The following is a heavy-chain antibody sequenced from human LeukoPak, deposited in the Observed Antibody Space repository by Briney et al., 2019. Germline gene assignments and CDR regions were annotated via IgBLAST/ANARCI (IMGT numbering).Heavy chain of an antibody. J-gene: IGHJ4*02. D-gene: IGHD3-10*01. V-gene: IGHV4-39*07. Sequence: SETLSLTCTVSGGSISSSSYYWGWIRQPPGKGLEWIGSIYYSGSTYYNPSLKSRVTISVDTSKNQFSLKLSSVTAADTAVYYCARVAGRMNYYGSGGVFDYWGQGTLVTVSS. CDR3: ARVAGRMNYYGSGGVFDY. CDR1: GGSISSSSYY. CDR2: IYYSGST.